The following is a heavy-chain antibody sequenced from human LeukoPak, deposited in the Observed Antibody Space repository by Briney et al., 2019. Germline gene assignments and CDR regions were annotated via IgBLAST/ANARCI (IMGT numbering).Heavy chain of an antibody. CDR3: ARERNYYGSGSYYSVFDY. D-gene: IGHD3-10*01. CDR2: IYYTGST. V-gene: IGHV4-39*07. Sequence: SETLSLTCTVSGGSISSRSYYWGWIRQPPGKGLEWIGSIYYTGSTYYNPSLKSRVTISVDTSKNQFSLKLSSVTAAGTAVYYCARERNYYGSGSYYSVFDYWGQGTLVTVSS. CDR1: GGSISSRSYY. J-gene: IGHJ4*02.